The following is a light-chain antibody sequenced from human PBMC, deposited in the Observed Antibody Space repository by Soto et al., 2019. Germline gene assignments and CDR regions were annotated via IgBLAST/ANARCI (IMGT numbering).Light chain of an antibody. Sequence: QSALTQPASVSGSPRQSITISCTGASSDVGGYTYVSWYQQHPGKAPKLMIYEVNNRPSGVSHRFSGSKSGNTASLTISGLQADDEADYYCSSYTSSSTLYVFGTGTK. V-gene: IGLV2-14*01. CDR1: SSDVGGYTY. CDR2: EVN. J-gene: IGLJ1*01. CDR3: SSYTSSSTLYV.